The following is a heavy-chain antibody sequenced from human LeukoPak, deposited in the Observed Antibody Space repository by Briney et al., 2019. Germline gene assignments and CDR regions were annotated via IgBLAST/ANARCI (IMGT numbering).Heavy chain of an antibody. J-gene: IGHJ6*02. V-gene: IGHV1-2*02. D-gene: IGHD6-6*01. Sequence: ASVKVSCKASGYTFTGYYMHWVRQAPGQGLEWMGWINPNSGGTNYAQKFQGRVTMTRGTSISTAYMELSRLRSDDTAVYYCAREASFIAAEPYYYYGMDVWGQGTTVTVSS. CDR3: AREASFIAAEPYYYYGMDV. CDR1: GYTFTGYY. CDR2: INPNSGGT.